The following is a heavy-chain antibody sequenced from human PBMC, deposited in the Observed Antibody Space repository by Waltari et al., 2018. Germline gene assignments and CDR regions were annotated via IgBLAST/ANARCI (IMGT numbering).Heavy chain of an antibody. D-gene: IGHD6-13*01. CDR2: ISAYNGNT. V-gene: IGHV1-18*01. J-gene: IGHJ4*02. CDR3: AREWQQLTDY. Sequence: QVQLVQSGAEVKKPGASVKVSCKSSGYTFATYGINWVRQAPGQGLEWMGWISAYNGNTSYAQKLQSRVTVTTDTSTSTTYMELRSLRADDTAVYYCAREWQQLTDYWGQGTLVTVSS. CDR1: GYTFATYG.